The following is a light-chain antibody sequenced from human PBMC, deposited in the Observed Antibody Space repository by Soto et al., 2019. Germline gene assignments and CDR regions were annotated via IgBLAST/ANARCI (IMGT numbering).Light chain of an antibody. V-gene: IGKV1-5*03. CDR1: QSITDS. J-gene: IGKJ1*01. CDR3: QQYQSYSWT. Sequence: DIQMTQSPSTLSASVGDRVTITCRASQSITDSLAWYQQKPGKAPKLLTYKAATLERGVPSRFSGSGSGTEFTLAISSLQPDDFATYYCQQYQSYSWTFGQGTKVEVK. CDR2: KAA.